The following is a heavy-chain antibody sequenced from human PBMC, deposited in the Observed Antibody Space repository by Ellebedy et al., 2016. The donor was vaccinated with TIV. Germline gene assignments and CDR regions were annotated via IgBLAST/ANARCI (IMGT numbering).Heavy chain of an antibody. CDR3: ASVGGRFFGSLDV. Sequence: GESLKISCSASGFTFAAYALHWVRQAPGRGLEWVSIVTGSSGFTSYADYVKGRFPTSRDDSKSTLYLQMNSLRVDDTAVYDCASVGGRFFGSLDVWGQGTTVTVSS. CDR2: VTGSSGFT. D-gene: IGHD1-26*01. V-gene: IGHV3-23*01. CDR1: GFTFAAYA. J-gene: IGHJ6*02.